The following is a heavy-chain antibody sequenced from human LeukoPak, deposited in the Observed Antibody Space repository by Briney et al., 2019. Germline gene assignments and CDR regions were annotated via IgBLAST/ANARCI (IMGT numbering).Heavy chain of an antibody. CDR1: GGSISSYY. CDR3: ARGGGQQLVGGYYYYYYMDV. Sequence: PSETLSLTCTVSGGSISSYYWSWIRQPAGKGLEWIGRTYTSGSTNYNPSLKSRVTISVDKSKNQFSLKLSSVTAADTAVYYCARGGGQQLVGGYYYYYYMDVWGKGTTVTVSS. CDR2: TYTSGST. J-gene: IGHJ6*03. V-gene: IGHV4-4*07. D-gene: IGHD6-13*01.